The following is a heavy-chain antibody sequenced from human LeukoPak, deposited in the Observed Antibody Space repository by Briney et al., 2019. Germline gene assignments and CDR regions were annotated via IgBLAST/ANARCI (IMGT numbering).Heavy chain of an antibody. CDR1: GFTFSNYW. V-gene: IGHV3-7*01. CDR2: IKQDRSEK. CDR3: AELGITMIGGV. D-gene: IGHD3-10*02. Sequence: GGSLRLSCAASGFTFSNYWMSWVHQAPGKGLEWVANIKQDRSEKYYVDSVKGRFTISRDNAKNSLYLQMNSLRAEDTAVYYCAELGITMIGGVWGKGTTVTISS. J-gene: IGHJ6*04.